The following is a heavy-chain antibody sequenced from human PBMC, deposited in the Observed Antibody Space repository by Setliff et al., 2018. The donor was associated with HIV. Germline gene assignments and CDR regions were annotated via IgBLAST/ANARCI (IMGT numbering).Heavy chain of an antibody. D-gene: IGHD3-22*01. CDR1: GFTFGDFA. V-gene: IGHV3-49*04. CDR3: TSSGANYYDRSVYPGY. CDR2: IRSKAYGGTT. Sequence: GVLRLSCTASGFTFGDFAVTWVRQAPGKGLEWVGFIRSKAYGGTTDYAASVKGRFTISRDDSKSIGYLQMNSLKTEDTAVYYCTSSGANYYDRSVYPGYRGQGTLVTVSS. J-gene: IGHJ4*02.